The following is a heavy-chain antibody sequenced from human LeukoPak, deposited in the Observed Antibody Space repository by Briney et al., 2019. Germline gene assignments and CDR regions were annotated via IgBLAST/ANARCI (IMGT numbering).Heavy chain of an antibody. J-gene: IGHJ4*02. V-gene: IGHV4-59*01. CDR2: IYYSGST. CDR1: GGSISGYY. CDR3: ARGWQWLALDY. D-gene: IGHD6-19*01. Sequence: SETLSLTCGVSGGSISGYYWSWIRQPPGKGLEWIGYIYYSGSTNYNPSLKSRVTISVDTSKNQFSLKLSSVTAADTAVYYCARGWQWLALDYWGQGTLVTVSS.